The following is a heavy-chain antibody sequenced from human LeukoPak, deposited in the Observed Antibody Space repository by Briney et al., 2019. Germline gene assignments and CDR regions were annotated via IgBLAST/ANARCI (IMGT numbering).Heavy chain of an antibody. V-gene: IGHV4-4*09. J-gene: IGHJ4*02. CDR1: GGSISSYY. Sequence: PSETLSLTCTVSGGSISSYYWSWIRQPPGKGLEWIGLIYTSGSTKYNPSLKSRITMSLDTSKNQISLQLNSVTAADTAVYYCAREYSHWGQRTLVTVSS. CDR2: IYTSGST. CDR3: AREYSH. D-gene: IGHD5-12*01.